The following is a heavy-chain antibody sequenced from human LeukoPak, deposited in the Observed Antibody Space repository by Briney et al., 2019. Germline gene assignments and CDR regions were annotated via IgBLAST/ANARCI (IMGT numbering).Heavy chain of an antibody. D-gene: IGHD1-26*01. CDR2: IYHSGST. V-gene: IGHV4-38-2*02. CDR1: GYSISSGYY. CDR3: ARDSGSYHDIDY. Sequence: SETLSLTCTVSGYSISSGYYWGWIRQPPGKGLERIGSIYHSGSTYYNPSLKSRVTISVDTSKNQFSLKLSSVTAADTAVYYCARDSGSYHDIDYWGQGTLVTVSS. J-gene: IGHJ4*02.